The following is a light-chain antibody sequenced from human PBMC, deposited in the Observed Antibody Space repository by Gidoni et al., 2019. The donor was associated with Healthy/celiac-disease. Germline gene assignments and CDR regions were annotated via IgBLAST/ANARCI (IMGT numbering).Light chain of an antibody. CDR3: QVWDSSSDHPCV. CDR2: DDS. CDR1: NIGSKS. V-gene: IGLV3-21*02. J-gene: IGLJ1*01. Sequence: SYVLTQPPSVSVAPGQTARITCGGNNIGSKSVHWYQQKPGQAPVLVVYDDSDRPPGIPERFSGSNSGNTATLTISRVEAGDEADYYCQVWDSSSDHPCVFGTGTKVTVL.